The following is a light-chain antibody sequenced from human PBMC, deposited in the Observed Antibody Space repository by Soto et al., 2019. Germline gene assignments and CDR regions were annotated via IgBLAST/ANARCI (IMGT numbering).Light chain of an antibody. V-gene: IGLV2-8*01. Sequence: QSALTQPPSAAGSPGQSVTIYCTGTKNDSGVYDFVSWYQHHPGKAPRLIIYEVDQRPSGVPDRFSGAKSGNTASLPVSGLQASDEADYFCKSYAGSNTYVFGSGTKLTVL. CDR3: KSYAGSNTYV. CDR1: KNDSGVYDF. J-gene: IGLJ1*01. CDR2: EVD.